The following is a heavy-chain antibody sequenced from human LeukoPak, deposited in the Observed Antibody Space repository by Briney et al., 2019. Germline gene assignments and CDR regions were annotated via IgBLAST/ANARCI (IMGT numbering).Heavy chain of an antibody. CDR2: IRSKANSYAT. D-gene: IGHD6-6*01. V-gene: IGHV3-73*01. CDR1: GFTFSGSA. Sequence: QPGGSLRLSCAASGFTFSGSAMHWVRQASGKGLEWVGRIRSKANSYATAYAASVKGRFTISRDDSKNTAYLQMNSLKTEDTAVYYCTRHESRVSTSIAARLYYYMDVWGKGTTVTVSS. J-gene: IGHJ6*03. CDR3: TRHESRVSTSIAARLYYYMDV.